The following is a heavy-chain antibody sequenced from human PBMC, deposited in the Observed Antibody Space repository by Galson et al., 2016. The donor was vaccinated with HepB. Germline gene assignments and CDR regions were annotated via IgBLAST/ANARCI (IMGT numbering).Heavy chain of an antibody. V-gene: IGHV3-23*01. CDR1: GFSFSNYV. CDR3: ANFYVDVDS. Sequence: SLRLSCAASGFSFSNYVMVWIRQAPGKGLEWVSAISGSGSETYYLHSVKGRFTISRDNAKNTLYLQMNNLRAEDTAVYYCANFYVDVDSWGQGTLVTVSS. D-gene: IGHD4-17*01. CDR2: ISGSGSET. J-gene: IGHJ4*02.